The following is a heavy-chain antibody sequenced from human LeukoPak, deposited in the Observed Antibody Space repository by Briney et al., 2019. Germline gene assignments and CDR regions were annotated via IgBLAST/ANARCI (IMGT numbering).Heavy chain of an antibody. J-gene: IGHJ4*02. CDR2: IYNNGRT. Sequence: SETLSLTCTVSGGSISRGDYYWSWIRQPPGKGLEWIGYIYNNGRTYYNPSLKSRVTISVDTSKNLFSLKVSSVTAADAAVYYWARGRSSSWSSFDYWGQGTLVTVSS. CDR1: GGSISRGDYY. CDR3: ARGRSSSWSSFDY. D-gene: IGHD6-13*01. V-gene: IGHV4-30-4*01.